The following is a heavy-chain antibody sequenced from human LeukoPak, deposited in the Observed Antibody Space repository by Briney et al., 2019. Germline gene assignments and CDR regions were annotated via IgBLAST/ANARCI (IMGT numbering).Heavy chain of an antibody. V-gene: IGHV3-74*01. J-gene: IGHJ4*02. Sequence: GGSLRLSCAASGFTFSSYWMHWVRQAPGKGLVWVSRINSDGSSTGYADSVKGRFTISRDNAKYTLYLQMNSLRAEDTAVYYCARAGDYYGSGSYPDYWGQGALVTVSS. CDR1: GFTFSSYW. CDR2: INSDGSST. D-gene: IGHD3-10*01. CDR3: ARAGDYYGSGSYPDY.